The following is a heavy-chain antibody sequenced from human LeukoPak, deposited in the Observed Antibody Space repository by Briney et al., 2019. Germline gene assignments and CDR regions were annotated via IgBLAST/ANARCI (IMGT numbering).Heavy chain of an antibody. CDR3: ARGPVTRFEI. J-gene: IGHJ3*02. CDR2: ISSTSTYI. CDR1: GFXFSSFT. Sequence: PGGSLRLSCAASGFXFSSFTINWVRQAPGKGLEWVSSISSTSTYIHYADSVKGRFTISRDNAKNSLYLQMNSLRAEDTAVYYCARGPVTRFEIWGQGTMVTVSS. D-gene: IGHD4-17*01. V-gene: IGHV3-21*01.